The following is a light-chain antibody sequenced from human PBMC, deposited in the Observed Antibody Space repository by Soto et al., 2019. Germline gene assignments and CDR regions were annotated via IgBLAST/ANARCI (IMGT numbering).Light chain of an antibody. Sequence: QSVLTQPPSASGPPGQRVTISCSGSSSNIGSNYVYWYQQLPGTAPRLLIYRNNQRPSGVPDRFSGSKSGTSASLAITGLRSEDEAEYYCSAWDDTLSGRVFGGGTKLTVL. V-gene: IGLV1-47*01. CDR2: RNN. CDR3: SAWDDTLSGRV. CDR1: SSNIGSNY. J-gene: IGLJ2*01.